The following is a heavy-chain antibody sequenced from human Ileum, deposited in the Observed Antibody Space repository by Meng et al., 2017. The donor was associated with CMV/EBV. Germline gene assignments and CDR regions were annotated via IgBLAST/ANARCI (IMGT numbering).Heavy chain of an antibody. J-gene: IGHJ4*02. Sequence: LEPGPGQVKTSGTLSLACYVSGGSNINYYGIWIRQPAGKGLVWIAHSYTSGTTNYNPALKSRVTMSVDTSRNQFSLKLTSVTAAYTAVYYCARNYGSGNWNFFHYWGQGTLVTVSS. CDR1: GGSNINYY. CDR3: ARNYGSGNWNFFHY. V-gene: IGHV4-4*07. D-gene: IGHD3-10*01. CDR2: SYTSGTT.